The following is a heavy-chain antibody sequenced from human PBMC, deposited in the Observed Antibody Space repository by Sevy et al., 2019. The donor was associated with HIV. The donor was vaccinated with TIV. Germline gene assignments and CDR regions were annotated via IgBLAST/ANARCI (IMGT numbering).Heavy chain of an antibody. V-gene: IGHV3-9*01. CDR2: ISWNSGSI. CDR1: GFTFDVYA. D-gene: IGHD5-12*01. Sequence: GGSLRLSCAASGFTFDVYAMHWVRQAPGKGLEWVSGISWNSGSIGYADSVKGRFTISRDNAKNSLYLQMNSLRAEDTALYYCAKDRRDGYNSGGYFDYWGQGTLVTVSS. CDR3: AKDRRDGYNSGGYFDY. J-gene: IGHJ4*02.